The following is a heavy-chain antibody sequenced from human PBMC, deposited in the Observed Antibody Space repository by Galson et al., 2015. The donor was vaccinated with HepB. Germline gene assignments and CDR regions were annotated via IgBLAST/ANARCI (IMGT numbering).Heavy chain of an antibody. CDR2: ISSSSSTI. J-gene: IGHJ6*02. CDR3: ARRQFHYYYYGMDV. Sequence: SLRLSCAASGFTFSSYSMNWVRQAPGKGLEWVSYISSSSSTIYYADSVKGRFTISRDNAKNSLYLQMNSLRAEDTAVYYCARRQFHYYYYGMDVWGQGTTVTVSS. CDR1: GFTFSSYS. V-gene: IGHV3-48*01.